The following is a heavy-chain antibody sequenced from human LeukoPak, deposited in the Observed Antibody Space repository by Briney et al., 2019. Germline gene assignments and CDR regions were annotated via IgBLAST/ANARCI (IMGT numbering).Heavy chain of an antibody. CDR2: ISDSGGDT. CDR3: AKEIVVLPA. D-gene: IGHD2-2*01. Sequence: GGSLRLSCAASGFTFSNYVMTWVRQAPGKGLEWVSAISDSGGDTYYADSVKGRFTISRDNSKNTLYLQMTRLRTDDTAVYYCAKEIVVLPAWGHGTLATVSS. V-gene: IGHV3-23*01. J-gene: IGHJ5*01. CDR1: GFTFSNYV.